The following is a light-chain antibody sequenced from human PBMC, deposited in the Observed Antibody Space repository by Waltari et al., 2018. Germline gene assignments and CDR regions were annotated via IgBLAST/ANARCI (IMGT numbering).Light chain of an antibody. V-gene: IGKV1D-43*01. CDR1: QGISTY. CDR2: SAS. CDR3: HQYYSAPPRT. Sequence: AIRMTQSPFSLSASVGDRVTITWWASQGISTYLAWYQQKPAKAPKLFIYSASSLRSCVPSRFSGSASVTDYTLTISSPQPEDFATYYCHQYYSAPPRTFGGGTKVEIK. J-gene: IGKJ4*01.